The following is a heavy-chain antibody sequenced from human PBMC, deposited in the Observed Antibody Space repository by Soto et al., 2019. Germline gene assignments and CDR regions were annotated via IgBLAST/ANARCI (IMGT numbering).Heavy chain of an antibody. J-gene: IGHJ6*02. D-gene: IGHD2-15*01. CDR3: ASEYCSGGSCYGYYYYGMDV. CDR2: IIPIFGTA. Sequence: QVQLVQSGAEVKKPGSSVKVSCKASGGTISSYAISWVRQAPGQGLEWMGGIIPIFGTANYAQKFQGRVTITADESTSTAYMELSSLRSEDTAVYYCASEYCSGGSCYGYYYYGMDVWGQGTTVTVSS. V-gene: IGHV1-69*01. CDR1: GGTISSYA.